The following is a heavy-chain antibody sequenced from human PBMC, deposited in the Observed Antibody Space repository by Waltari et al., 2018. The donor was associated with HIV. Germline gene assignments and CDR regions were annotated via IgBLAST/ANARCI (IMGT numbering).Heavy chain of an antibody. CDR1: GFTFSRYD. D-gene: IGHD3-22*01. J-gene: IGHJ3*02. CDR3: ARDQTMTRAFDI. Sequence: QVQLVASGGGEVQPGRSLSLSCAASGFTFSRYDIHWVRQAPGKGLEWVAVISYDGSNKYYADSVKGRFTISRDNSKNTLYLQMNSLRAEDTAVYYCARDQTMTRAFDIWGQGTMVTVSS. CDR2: ISYDGSNK. V-gene: IGHV3-30*01.